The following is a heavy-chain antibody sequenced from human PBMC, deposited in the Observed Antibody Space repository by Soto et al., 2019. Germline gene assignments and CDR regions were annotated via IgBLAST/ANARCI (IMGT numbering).Heavy chain of an antibody. D-gene: IGHD2-21*01. CDR3: TRDLNHDCGP. Sequence: EVHLVESGGGLVQPGGSLRLSCAASGFTFSDYWMTWVRQTPGKGLEGVANMNPDGSEQYYLDSVKGRFTISRDNAKNSLYSQMISLRGEDTAVYYCTRDLNHDCGPWGQGTQVIVSS. V-gene: IGHV3-7*04. CDR1: GFTFSDYW. CDR2: MNPDGSEQ. J-gene: IGHJ5*02.